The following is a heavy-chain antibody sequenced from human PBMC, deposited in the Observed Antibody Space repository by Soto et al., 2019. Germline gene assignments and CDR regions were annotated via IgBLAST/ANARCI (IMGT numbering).Heavy chain of an antibody. Sequence: PSETLSLTCTVSGGSISSSSYYWGWIRQPPGKGLEWIGSIYYSGSTYYNPSLKSRVTISVDTSKNQFSLKLSSVTAADTAVYYCARHRAGIAVAVYFDYWGQGTLVTVS. CDR3: ARHRAGIAVAVYFDY. CDR2: IYYSGST. J-gene: IGHJ4*02. V-gene: IGHV4-39*01. CDR1: GGSISSSSYY. D-gene: IGHD6-19*01.